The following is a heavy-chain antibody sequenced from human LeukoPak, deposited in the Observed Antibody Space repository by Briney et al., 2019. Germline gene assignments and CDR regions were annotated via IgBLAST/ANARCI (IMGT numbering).Heavy chain of an antibody. CDR3: ARDPEAAAPNAFDI. Sequence: SVKVSCKASGGTFSSYAISWVRQAPGQGLEWMGGIIPIFGTANYAQKLQGRVTMTTDTSTSTAYMELRSLRSDDTAVYYCARDPEAAAPNAFDIWGQGTMVTVSS. D-gene: IGHD6-13*01. CDR2: IIPIFGTA. V-gene: IGHV1-69*05. J-gene: IGHJ3*02. CDR1: GGTFSSYA.